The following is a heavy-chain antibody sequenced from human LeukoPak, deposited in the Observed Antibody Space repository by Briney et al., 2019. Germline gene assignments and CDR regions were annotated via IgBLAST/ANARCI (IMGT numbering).Heavy chain of an antibody. Sequence: SETLSLTCAVSGGSISSSNWWSWVRQPPGKGLEWIGEIYHSGSTNYNPTLKSRLTISVDTSKNQFSVNLSSVTAADTAVYYCARVGYYDSSGYYLIDYWGQGTLVTVSS. J-gene: IGHJ4*02. CDR1: GGSISSSNW. V-gene: IGHV4-4*02. CDR3: ARVGYYDSSGYYLIDY. D-gene: IGHD3-22*01. CDR2: IYHSGST.